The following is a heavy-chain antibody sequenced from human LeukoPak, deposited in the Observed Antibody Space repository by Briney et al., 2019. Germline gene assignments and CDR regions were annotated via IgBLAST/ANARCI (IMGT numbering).Heavy chain of an antibody. Sequence: GGSLRLSCAASGSTFDDYGMSWVRHAPGKGLEWVSGINWNGGSTGYADSVKGRFTISRDNAKNSLYLQMNSLRAEDTALYYCARDSYLNHAFDIWGQGTMVTVSS. D-gene: IGHD2/OR15-2a*01. CDR1: GSTFDDYG. CDR2: INWNGGST. V-gene: IGHV3-20*04. J-gene: IGHJ3*02. CDR3: ARDSYLNHAFDI.